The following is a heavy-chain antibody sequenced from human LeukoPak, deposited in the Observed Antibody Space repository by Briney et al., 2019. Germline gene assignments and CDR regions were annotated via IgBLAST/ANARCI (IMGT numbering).Heavy chain of an antibody. CDR3: VRDYLGESGAGGC. Sequence: GGSLRLSCAASGFTFRSYSMNWVRQAPGKGVDWVSSIRPSGSSTYNADSVRGRFTISRDNAKDAVYLQMNSLRGEDTAVYYCVRDYLGESGAGGCWGQGILVTVSS. V-gene: IGHV3-21*01. J-gene: IGHJ4*02. CDR1: GFTFRSYS. D-gene: IGHD3-10*01. CDR2: IRPSGSST.